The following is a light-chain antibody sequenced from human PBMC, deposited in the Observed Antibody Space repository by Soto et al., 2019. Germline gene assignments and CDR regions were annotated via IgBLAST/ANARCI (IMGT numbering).Light chain of an antibody. CDR2: RNN. CDR3: AAWDDSLSAVV. CDR1: SSNIGSNY. V-gene: IGLV1-47*01. J-gene: IGLJ2*01. Sequence: QSALTQPPSAPGTPGQRVTISCSGSSSNIGSNYVYWYQQLPGTAPKLLIYRNNQRPSGVPDRFSGSKSGTSASLAISGLRSEDEADYYCAAWDDSLSAVVFGGGTKVTVL.